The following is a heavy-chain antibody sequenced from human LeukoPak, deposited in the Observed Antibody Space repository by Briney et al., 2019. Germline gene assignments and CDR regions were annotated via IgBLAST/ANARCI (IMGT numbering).Heavy chain of an antibody. CDR3: ARDSISNGWSLYYFDY. D-gene: IGHD6-19*01. V-gene: IGHV3-48*04. CDR2: ISSSGSTI. Sequence: PGGSLRLSCAASGFTFSSYSMNWVRQTPVRGLEWLSYISSSGSTIYYADSVKGRFTISRDNAKNSLYLQMNSLRPEDTAVYYCARDSISNGWSLYYFDYWGQGTLVTVSS. CDR1: GFTFSSYS. J-gene: IGHJ4*02.